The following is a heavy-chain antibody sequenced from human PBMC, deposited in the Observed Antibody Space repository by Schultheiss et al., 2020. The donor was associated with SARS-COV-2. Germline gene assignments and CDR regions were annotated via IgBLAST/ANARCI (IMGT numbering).Heavy chain of an antibody. CDR2: IYQSGNT. CDR1: GGSISSYY. V-gene: IGHV4-59*01. CDR3: ARSHPLGGFDSFYFDY. Sequence: SETLSLTCTVSGGSISSYYWSWIRQPPGKGLEWIGSIYQSGNTYYRPSLKSRVTISVDTSKNQFSLKLSSVTAADTAVYYCARSHPLGGFDSFYFDYWGQGTLVTVSS. J-gene: IGHJ4*02. D-gene: IGHD5-12*01.